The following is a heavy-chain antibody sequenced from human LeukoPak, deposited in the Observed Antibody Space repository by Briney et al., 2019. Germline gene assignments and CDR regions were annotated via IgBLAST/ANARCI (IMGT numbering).Heavy chain of an antibody. CDR2: IYTSGST. V-gene: IGHV4-4*07. CDR3: ARAETKYYYGPNAFDI. D-gene: IGHD3-10*01. CDR1: GGSISSYY. J-gene: IGHJ3*02. Sequence: PSETLSLTCTVSGGSISSYYWSWIRQPAGKGLEWIGRIYTSGSTNYNPSLKSRVTISVDTSKNQFSLKLSSVTAADTAVYYCARAETKYYYGPNAFDIWGQGTMVTVSS.